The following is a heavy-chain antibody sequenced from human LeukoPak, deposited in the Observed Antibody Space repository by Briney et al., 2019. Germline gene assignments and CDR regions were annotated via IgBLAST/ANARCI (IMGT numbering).Heavy chain of an antibody. V-gene: IGHV3-21*01. CDR2: ISATSSYI. D-gene: IGHD5-24*01. CDR3: ANNDYLGY. J-gene: IGHJ4*02. Sequence: PGRSLRLSCAASGFTFSTYDMNWVRQAPGKGLEWVSSISATSSYIYYADSVKGRFTISRDNAKNSLFLQMNSLRAEDTAVYYCANNDYLGYWGQGTLVTVSS. CDR1: GFTFSTYD.